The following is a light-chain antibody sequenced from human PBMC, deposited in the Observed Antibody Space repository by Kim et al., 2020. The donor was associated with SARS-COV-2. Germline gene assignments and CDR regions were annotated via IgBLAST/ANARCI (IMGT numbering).Light chain of an antibody. Sequence: DIQMTQSPSSLSASVGDRVTITCRASQSISSYLNWYQQKPGKAPKLLIYAASSLQSGVPSRFSGSGSGTDFTLTIASLQPYDFATYYCQQYDKDPYSFGQGTKVDIK. CDR3: QQYDKDPYS. J-gene: IGKJ2*03. CDR2: AAS. V-gene: IGKV1-39*01. CDR1: QSISSY.